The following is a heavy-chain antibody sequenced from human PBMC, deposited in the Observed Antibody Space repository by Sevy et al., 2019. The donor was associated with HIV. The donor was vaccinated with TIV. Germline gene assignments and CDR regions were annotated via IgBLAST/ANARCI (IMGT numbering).Heavy chain of an antibody. CDR3: ARDAARVIVPTAGFDS. J-gene: IGHJ5*01. D-gene: IGHD1-1*01. CDR2: IWNDGRTE. Sequence: GGSLRLSCVASGFTFRSFSMHWVRQAPGKGLEWVAAIWNDGRTERYADSVQGRFTISRDNAKKTLYLQMNSLRDEDTAIDYCARDAARVIVPTAGFDSWGQGTLVTVSS. V-gene: IGHV3-33*01. CDR1: GFTFRSFS.